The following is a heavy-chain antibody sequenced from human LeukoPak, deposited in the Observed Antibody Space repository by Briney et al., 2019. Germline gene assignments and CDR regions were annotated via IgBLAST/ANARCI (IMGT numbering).Heavy chain of an antibody. CDR3: ARDRRWELLRGDPYYFDY. J-gene: IGHJ4*02. D-gene: IGHD1-26*01. CDR1: GFTFSSYS. CDR2: ISSSSSYI. V-gene: IGHV3-21*01. Sequence: PGRSLRLSCAASGFTFSSYSMNWVRQAPGKGLEWVSSISSSSSYIYYADSVKGRFTISRDNAKNSLYLQMNSLRAEDTAVYYCARDRRWELLRGDPYYFDYWGQGTLVTVSS.